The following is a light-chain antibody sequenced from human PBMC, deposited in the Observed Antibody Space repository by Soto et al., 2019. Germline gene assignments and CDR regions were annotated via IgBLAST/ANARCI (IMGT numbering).Light chain of an antibody. Sequence: NQMNQSPLSLSASVGEKIIITCRARRDVGSDVGWYQQKPGQAPKLVIYAASNLYTGVPSRFSGRRSGTEFTLTISSLQPEDFASYYCLQDYGDSWTFGQGTKVDIK. V-gene: IGKV1-6*01. J-gene: IGKJ1*01. CDR1: RDVGSD. CDR2: AAS. CDR3: LQDYGDSWT.